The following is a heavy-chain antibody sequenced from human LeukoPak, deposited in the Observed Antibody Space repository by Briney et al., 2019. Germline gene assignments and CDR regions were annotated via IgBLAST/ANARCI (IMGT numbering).Heavy chain of an antibody. CDR2: IKQDGSEK. CDR3: AGWFTYYYDSSGYFFDY. J-gene: IGHJ4*02. D-gene: IGHD3-22*01. Sequence: HPGGSLRLSCAASGFTFSSYWMSWVRQAPGKGLEWVANIKQDGSEKYYVDSVKGRFTISRDNAKNSLYLQMNSLRAEDTAVYYCAGWFTYYYDSSGYFFDYWGQGTLVTVSS. V-gene: IGHV3-7*01. CDR1: GFTFSSYW.